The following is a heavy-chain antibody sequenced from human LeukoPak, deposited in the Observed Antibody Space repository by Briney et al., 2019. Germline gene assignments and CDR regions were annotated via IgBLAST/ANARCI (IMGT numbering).Heavy chain of an antibody. D-gene: IGHD4-17*01. V-gene: IGHV3-48*03. CDR3: ATLGRRDYPSDY. CDR1: GLTFSDYE. J-gene: IGHJ4*02. Sequence: PGGSLRLSCAVPGLTFSDYEKSWVRQAPGKGLEWVSYISSSGSTIYYADSVKGRFTISRDNAKNSLYLQMNSLRAEDTAVYYCATLGRRDYPSDYWGQGTLVTVSS. CDR2: ISSSGSTI.